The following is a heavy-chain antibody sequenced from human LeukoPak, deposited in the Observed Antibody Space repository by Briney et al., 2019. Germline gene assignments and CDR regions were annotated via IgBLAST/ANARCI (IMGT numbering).Heavy chain of an antibody. Sequence: GGSLRLSCAASGFTFSKYGMNWVRQAPGKGLEWVSYISSSGSTIYYADSVKGRFTISRDNAKNSLYLQMNSLRAEDTAVYYCAELGITMIGGVWGKGTTVTISS. CDR2: ISSSGSTI. J-gene: IGHJ6*04. CDR3: AELGITMIGGV. V-gene: IGHV3-48*03. CDR1: GFTFSKYG. D-gene: IGHD3-10*02.